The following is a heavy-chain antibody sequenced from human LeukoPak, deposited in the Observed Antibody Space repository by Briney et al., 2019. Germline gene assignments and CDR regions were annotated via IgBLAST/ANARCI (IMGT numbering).Heavy chain of an antibody. Sequence: GGSLRRCWAVYGINFSNAWMSWVRQATGQGMEWVDHTKSKADGGTTDYAAPVKGRFTISRDDSKNTLYLQMNSLKTEDTAVYYCTTDGLYGDYGYFQHWGQGTLVTVSS. CDR3: TTDGLYGDYGYFQH. D-gene: IGHD4-17*01. CDR2: TKSKADGGTT. CDR1: GINFSNAW. V-gene: IGHV3-15*01. J-gene: IGHJ1*01.